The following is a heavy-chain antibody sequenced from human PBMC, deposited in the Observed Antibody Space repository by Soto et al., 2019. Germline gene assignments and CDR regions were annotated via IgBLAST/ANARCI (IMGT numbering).Heavy chain of an antibody. CDR3: ARDDSGYDYSYFDY. CDR2: IYYSGST. V-gene: IGHV4-61*01. J-gene: IGHJ4*02. CDR1: GGSVSSGSYY. Sequence: ETLSLTCTVSGGSVSSGSYYWSWIRQPPGKGLEWIGYIYYSGSTNYNPSLKSRVTISVDTSKNQFSLKLSSVTAADTAVYYCARDDSGYDYSYFDYWGQGTLVTVSS. D-gene: IGHD5-12*01.